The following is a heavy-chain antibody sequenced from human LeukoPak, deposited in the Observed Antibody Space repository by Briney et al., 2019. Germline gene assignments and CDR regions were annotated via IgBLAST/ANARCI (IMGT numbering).Heavy chain of an antibody. CDR3: ARGPLSRTAYYGMDV. CDR2: IIPIFGTA. Sequence: SVKVSCKASGGTFSSYAISWVRQAPGQGLEWMGGIIPIFGTANCAQKLQGRVTITADESTSTAYMELSSLRSEDTAVYYCARGPLSRTAYYGMDVWGQGTTVTVSS. CDR1: GGTFSSYA. J-gene: IGHJ6*02. V-gene: IGHV1-69*13.